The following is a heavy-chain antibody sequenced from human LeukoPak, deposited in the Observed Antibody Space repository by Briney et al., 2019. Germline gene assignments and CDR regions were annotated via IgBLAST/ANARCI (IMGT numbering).Heavy chain of an antibody. Sequence: GASVKVSCKASGYTFTSYGISWMRQATGQGLEWMGWMNPNGGNTGYAQKFQGRVTMTRNTSISTAYMELSSLRSEDTAVYYCARAGTSGSYYTYWGQGTLVTVSS. V-gene: IGHV1-8*02. CDR2: MNPNGGNT. CDR1: GYTFTSYG. J-gene: IGHJ4*02. CDR3: ARAGTSGSYYTY. D-gene: IGHD1-26*01.